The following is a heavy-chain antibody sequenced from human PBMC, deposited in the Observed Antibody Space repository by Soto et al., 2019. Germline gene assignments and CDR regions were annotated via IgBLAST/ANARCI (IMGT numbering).Heavy chain of an antibody. CDR3: GRGRGSYSFDY. CDR1: GFTFSGYA. J-gene: IGHJ4*02. V-gene: IGHV3-23*01. CDR2: ISGSGTTT. Sequence: GGSLRLSCEASGFTFSGYAMNWVRQAPGKGLEWVASISGSGTTTYYADSVKGRFTIARDNSKNTLYLQMHSLRAEDTAVYYCGRGRGSYSFDYWGQGTLVTVSS. D-gene: IGHD3-16*01.